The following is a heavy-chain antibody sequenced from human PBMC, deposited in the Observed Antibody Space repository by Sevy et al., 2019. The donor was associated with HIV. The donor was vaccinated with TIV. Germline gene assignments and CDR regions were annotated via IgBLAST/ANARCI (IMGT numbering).Heavy chain of an antibody. Sequence: GGSLRLSCAASGFTFSSYAMSWVRQAPGKGLEWVSAISGSGGSTYYADSVKGRFTISRDNSKNTLYLQMNSLRAEDTDIYYWAEYYYGSGSYYNEQPGYAGLFAFDIWGQGTMVTVSS. CDR1: GFTFSSYA. CDR2: ISGSGGST. D-gene: IGHD3-10*01. J-gene: IGHJ3*02. CDR3: AEYYYGSGSYYNEQPGYAGLFAFDI. V-gene: IGHV3-23*01.